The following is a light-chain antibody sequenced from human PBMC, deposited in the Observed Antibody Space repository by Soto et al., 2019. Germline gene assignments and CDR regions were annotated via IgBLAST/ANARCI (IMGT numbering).Light chain of an antibody. CDR2: AAS. Sequence: DIQMTQSPSSPSASVGYRVTITCRASQSISSYLNWYQQKPGKAPKLLIYAASSLQSGVPSRFSGSGSGTDFTLTISSLQPEDFATYYCQQSYSTPWTFGQGTKVDI. V-gene: IGKV1-39*01. CDR3: QQSYSTPWT. J-gene: IGKJ1*01. CDR1: QSISSY.